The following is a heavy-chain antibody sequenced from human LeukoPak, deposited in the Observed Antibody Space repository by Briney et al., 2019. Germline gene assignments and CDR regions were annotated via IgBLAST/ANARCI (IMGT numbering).Heavy chain of an antibody. V-gene: IGHV4-39*01. Sequence: SETLSLTCTVSGGSISSSSYYWGWIRQPPGKGLEWIGSIYYSGSTYYNPSLKSRVTISVDTSKNQFSLKLSSVTAADTAVYYCASDSDDYGDYWGRGTLVTVSS. D-gene: IGHD5-18*01. CDR2: IYYSGST. J-gene: IGHJ4*02. CDR3: ASDSDDYGDY. CDR1: GGSISSSSYY.